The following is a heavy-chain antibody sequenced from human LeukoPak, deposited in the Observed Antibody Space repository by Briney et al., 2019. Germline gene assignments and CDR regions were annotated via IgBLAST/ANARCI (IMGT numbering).Heavy chain of an antibody. Sequence: SETLSLTCAVYGGSFSGYYWSWIRQPPGKGLECIGYFYYSGSTNYNPSLKSRVTISVDTSKNQFSLKLSSVTAADTAVYYCARGGIAVPGMRYYFDYWGQGTLVTVSS. CDR1: GGSFSGYY. CDR2: FYYSGST. D-gene: IGHD6-19*01. V-gene: IGHV4-59*01. CDR3: ARGGIAVPGMRYYFDY. J-gene: IGHJ4*02.